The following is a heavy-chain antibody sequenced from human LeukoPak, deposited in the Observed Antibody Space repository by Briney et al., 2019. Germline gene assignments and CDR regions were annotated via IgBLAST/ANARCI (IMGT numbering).Heavy chain of an antibody. Sequence: GGSLRLSCAASGFTFTTYAMSWVRQAPGKGLEWVSSVSKSDGTTYYADSVKGRFTISRDNSKNTLYLQMNSLRAEDTAVYYCARDSGHHYYFDYWGQGTLVTVSS. V-gene: IGHV3-23*01. J-gene: IGHJ4*02. CDR3: ARDSGHHYYFDY. D-gene: IGHD3/OR15-3a*01. CDR1: GFTFTTYA. CDR2: VSKSDGTT.